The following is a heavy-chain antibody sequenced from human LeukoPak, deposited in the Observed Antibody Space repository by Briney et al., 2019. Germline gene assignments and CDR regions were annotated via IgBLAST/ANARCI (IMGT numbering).Heavy chain of an antibody. D-gene: IGHD4-17*01. J-gene: IGHJ3*02. Sequence: PSETLSLTCAVYGGSFSGYYWSWLRQPPGKGLEWIGEINHSGSTNYNPSLKSRVTISIDTSKNQFSLKLSSVTAADTAVYNCARRDGFDAFDIWGQGTLVTVSS. V-gene: IGHV4-34*01. CDR3: ARRDGFDAFDI. CDR1: GGSFSGYY. CDR2: INHSGST.